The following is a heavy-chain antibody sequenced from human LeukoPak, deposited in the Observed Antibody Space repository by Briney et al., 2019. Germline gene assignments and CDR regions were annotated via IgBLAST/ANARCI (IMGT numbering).Heavy chain of an antibody. D-gene: IGHD3-22*01. CDR3: ARQDSSGYYDYYFDY. CDR1: GGSIISSSYY. Sequence: SETLSLTCTVSGGSIISSSYYWGWLRQPPGTGLEWIGTISYTGNTYYNPSLKSRVTISVDTSKNQFSLKLSSVTAADTTVYYCARQDSSGYYDYYFDYWGQGTLVTVSS. J-gene: IGHJ4*02. V-gene: IGHV4-39*01. CDR2: ISYTGNT.